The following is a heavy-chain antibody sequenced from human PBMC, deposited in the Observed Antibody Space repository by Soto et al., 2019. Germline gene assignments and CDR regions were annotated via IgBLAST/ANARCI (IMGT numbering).Heavy chain of an antibody. CDR3: ARVTGSWGEYGMDV. CDR1: GFSLSTYGVG. J-gene: IGHJ6*02. Sequence: QITLKESGPTLVKPTQTLTLTCTFSGFSLSTYGVGVGWIRQPPGKALEWLALTYWDDDKRYSPSLKSRLTITKDTSKNQVVLTVINMDPVDTATYYCARVTGSWGEYGMDVWGQGTTVTVSS. D-gene: IGHD1-26*01. CDR2: TYWDDDK. V-gene: IGHV2-5*02.